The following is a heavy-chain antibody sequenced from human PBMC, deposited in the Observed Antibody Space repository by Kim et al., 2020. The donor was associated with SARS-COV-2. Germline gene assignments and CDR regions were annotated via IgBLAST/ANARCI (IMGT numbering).Heavy chain of an antibody. J-gene: IGHJ4*02. Sequence: GGSLRLSCSASGFTFSGYIMHWVRQAPGKGLEYVSGISKNGGNKYEADSVKGRFTISRDNSKNTLYLQMSSLGAEDRARYYCVGGGSLDSWGQGTLVSAS. CDR2: ISKNGGNK. CDR1: GFTFSGYI. V-gene: IGHV3-64D*09. CDR3: VGGGSLDS. D-gene: IGHD3-10*01.